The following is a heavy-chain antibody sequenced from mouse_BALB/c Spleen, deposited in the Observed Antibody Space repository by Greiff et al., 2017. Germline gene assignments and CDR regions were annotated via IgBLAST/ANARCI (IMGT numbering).Heavy chain of an antibody. Sequence: EVMLVESGGGLVKPGGSLKLSCAASGFTFSSYAMSWVRQTPEKRLEWVASISSGGSTYYPDSVKGRFTISRDNARNILYLQMSSLRSEDTAMYYCARGKVYDGYYIYAMDYWGQGTSVTVSS. CDR1: GFTFSSYA. CDR2: ISSGGST. CDR3: ARGKVYDGYYIYAMDY. J-gene: IGHJ4*01. D-gene: IGHD2-3*01. V-gene: IGHV5-6-5*01.